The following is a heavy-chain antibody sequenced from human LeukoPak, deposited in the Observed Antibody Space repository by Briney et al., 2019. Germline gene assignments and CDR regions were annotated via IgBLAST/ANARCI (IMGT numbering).Heavy chain of an antibody. CDR3: ARDLPISDSSGYYLDY. CDR1: GFTFSSCW. V-gene: IGHV3-74*01. D-gene: IGHD3-22*01. J-gene: IGHJ4*02. Sequence: GGSLRLSCAASGFTFSSCWMHWVRQAPGKGLEWVSRIDNGGSYTSYADSVKGRFTISRDNAKNTLHLQMSSLRAEDTAVYYCARDLPISDSSGYYLDYWGQGAVVTVSS. CDR2: IDNGGSYT.